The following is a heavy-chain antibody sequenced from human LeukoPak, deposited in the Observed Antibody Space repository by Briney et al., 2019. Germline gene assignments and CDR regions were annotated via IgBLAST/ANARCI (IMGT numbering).Heavy chain of an antibody. Sequence: ASVKVSCKASGYTFIGHYIHWVRQAPGQGLEWMGWINPNSGATKYEQKFQGRVTMTRDTSISTAYMELSRLISEDTAVYYCAKWRGYASDWSGPFDDWGQGTLVTVSS. CDR2: INPNSGAT. V-gene: IGHV1-2*02. CDR1: GYTFIGHY. J-gene: IGHJ4*02. D-gene: IGHD6-19*01. CDR3: AKWRGYASDWSGPFDD.